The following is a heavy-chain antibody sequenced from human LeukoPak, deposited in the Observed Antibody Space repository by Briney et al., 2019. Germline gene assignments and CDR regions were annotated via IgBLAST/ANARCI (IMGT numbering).Heavy chain of an antibody. CDR1: GFSFTNYW. CDR2: TKPDGSAE. CDR3: ARDGGLHTNFDY. D-gene: IGHD2-15*01. Sequence: AGGSLRLSCAASGFSFTNYWMGWVRQAPGKGLEWVANTKPDGSAEYYADSVRGRFSTSRDNANNLLYLQMNSLRAEDTAVYYCARDGGLHTNFDYWGQGTLVTVSS. J-gene: IGHJ4*02. V-gene: IGHV3-7*01.